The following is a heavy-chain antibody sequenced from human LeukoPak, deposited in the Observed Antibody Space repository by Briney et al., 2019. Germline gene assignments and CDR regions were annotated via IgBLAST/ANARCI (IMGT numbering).Heavy chain of an antibody. V-gene: IGHV4-59*01. J-gene: IGHJ5*02. CDR2: IYYSGGT. Sequence: SETLSLTCAVYGGSFSSYYWSWIRQPPGKGLEWIGYIYYSGGTNYNPSLKSRVTISVDTSKNQFSLKLSSVTAADTAVYYCARLRGVVPAASKRFDPWGQGTLVTVSS. D-gene: IGHD2-2*01. CDR1: GGSFSSYY. CDR3: ARLRGVVPAASKRFDP.